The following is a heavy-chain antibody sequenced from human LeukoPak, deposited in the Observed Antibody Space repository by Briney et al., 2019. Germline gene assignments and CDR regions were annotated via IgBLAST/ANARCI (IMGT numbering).Heavy chain of an antibody. V-gene: IGHV3-23*01. CDR1: GFTFSDYG. Sequence: QPGGSLRLSCAAAGFTFSDYGMSWVRQAPGKGLEWVSAISGSGGSTYYADSVKGRFTISRDNSKNTLYLQMNSLRAEDTAVYYCAKGLDCLGYWGQGTLVTVSS. D-gene: IGHD2-21*01. CDR2: ISGSGGST. CDR3: AKGLDCLGY. J-gene: IGHJ4*02.